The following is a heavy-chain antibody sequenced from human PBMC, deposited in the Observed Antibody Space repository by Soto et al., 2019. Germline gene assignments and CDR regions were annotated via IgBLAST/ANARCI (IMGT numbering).Heavy chain of an antibody. CDR3: ARGHYDYNWGTYGSRTHTFDI. J-gene: IGHJ3*02. CDR2: IWYDGRNK. D-gene: IGHD3-16*01. V-gene: IGHV3-33*01. CDR1: GFTFSSYG. Sequence: GGSLRLSCAASGFTFSSYGMHWVRQAPDKGLEWVAVIWYDGRNKYYADSVKGRFTISRDNSKNTLYLQMNSLRAEDTAVYYCARGHYDYNWGTYGSRTHTFDIWGQGTMVTVSS.